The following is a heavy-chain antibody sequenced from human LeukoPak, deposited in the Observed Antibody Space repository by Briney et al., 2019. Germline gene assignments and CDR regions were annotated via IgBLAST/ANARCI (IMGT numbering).Heavy chain of an antibody. CDR3: ARLVGATEGDYYYYMDV. CDR1: GFTFSDYY. D-gene: IGHD1-26*01. J-gene: IGHJ6*03. CDR2: ISSSGSTI. V-gene: IGHV3-11*01. Sequence: GGPLRLSCAASGFTFSDYYMSWIRQAPGKGLEGVSYISSSGSTIYYADSVKGRFTISRDNAKNSLYLQMNSLRAEDTAVYYCARLVGATEGDYYYYMDVWGKGTTVTISS.